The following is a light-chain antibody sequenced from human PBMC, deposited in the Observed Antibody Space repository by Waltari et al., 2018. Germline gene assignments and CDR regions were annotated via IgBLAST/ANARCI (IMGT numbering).Light chain of an antibody. CDR2: DVS. J-gene: IGLJ3*02. CDR1: SSDVGGFNY. Sequence: QSALTQPRSVSGSPGQSVTIPCTGTSSDVGGFNYFSWYQQHPGKAPKLMIYDVSKRPSGVPDRFSGSKSGNTASLTISGLQAEDEADYYCCSYAGSYTFEFGGGTKLTVL. V-gene: IGLV2-11*01. CDR3: CSYAGSYTFE.